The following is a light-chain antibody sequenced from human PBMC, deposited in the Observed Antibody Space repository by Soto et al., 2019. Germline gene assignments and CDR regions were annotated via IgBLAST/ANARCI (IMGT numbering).Light chain of an antibody. J-gene: IGLJ1*01. V-gene: IGLV2-14*01. Sequence: QSVLAHPASVSGSPGQSITIPCPGTSSDVGGYNSVSWYQQHPGKAPKLMIYNVSNRPSGVSNRFSGSKSGNTASLTISGLQAEDEADYYCSSYTSSSTYVFGTGTKVTV. CDR2: NVS. CDR1: SSDVGGYNS. CDR3: SSYTSSSTYV.